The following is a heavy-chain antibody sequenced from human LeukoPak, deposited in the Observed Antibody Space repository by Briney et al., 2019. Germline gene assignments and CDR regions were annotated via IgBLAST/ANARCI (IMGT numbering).Heavy chain of an antibody. CDR2: IRYDGSNK. D-gene: IGHD2-15*01. V-gene: IGHV3-30*02. Sequence: GGSLRLSCAASGSTFSSYGMHWVRQAPGKGLEWVAFIRYDGSNKYYADSVKGRFTISRDNSKNTLYLQMNSLRAEDTAVYYCAKEVVSDHYFDYWGQGTLVTVSS. CDR1: GSTFSSYG. J-gene: IGHJ4*02. CDR3: AKEVVSDHYFDY.